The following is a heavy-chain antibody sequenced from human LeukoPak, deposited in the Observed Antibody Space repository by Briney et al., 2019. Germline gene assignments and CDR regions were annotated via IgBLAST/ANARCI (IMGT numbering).Heavy chain of an antibody. CDR3: ASGTTVTNFAY. CDR2: FYSTGST. Sequence: PSETLPLTCTVSGGSISSSSYYWGWIRQPPGKGLEWIGSFYSTGSTYYNPSLKSRVIISVDTSKNQFSLKLNSVTAADTAVYYCASGTTVTNFAYWGQGTLVTVSS. J-gene: IGHJ4*02. CDR1: GGSISSSSYY. D-gene: IGHD4-17*01. V-gene: IGHV4-39*07.